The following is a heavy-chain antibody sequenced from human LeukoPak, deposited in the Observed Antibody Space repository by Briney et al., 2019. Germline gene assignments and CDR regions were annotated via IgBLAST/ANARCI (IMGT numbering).Heavy chain of an antibody. J-gene: IGHJ4*02. V-gene: IGHV4-61*01. CDR1: GGSISSGYY. D-gene: IGHD4-11*01. Sequence: PSETLSLTCTVSGGSISSGYYWGWIRQPPGKGLEWIGYIYYSGSTNYNPSLKSRVTISIDTSKKQFSLKLSSVTAADTAVYYCARVDYSNPSYWGQGTLVTVSS. CDR2: IYYSGST. CDR3: ARVDYSNPSY.